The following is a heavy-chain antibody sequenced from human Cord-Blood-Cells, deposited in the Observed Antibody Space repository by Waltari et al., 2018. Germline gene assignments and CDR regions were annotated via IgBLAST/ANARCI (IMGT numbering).Heavy chain of an antibody. CDR2: IYDSRGT. V-gene: IGHV4-59*01. Sequence: QVQLQESGPGLVKPSETLSLTCTVSGGSISSYYWSWIRQPPGKGLEGIGYIYDSRGTNYSPSLKSRGTIAVDTSKNQFSLKLISVTAADTAVYYCARDGWDHYYYDYMDVWGKGTTVTVSS. CDR1: GGSISSYY. J-gene: IGHJ6*03. CDR3: ARDGWDHYYYDYMDV. D-gene: IGHD1-26*01.